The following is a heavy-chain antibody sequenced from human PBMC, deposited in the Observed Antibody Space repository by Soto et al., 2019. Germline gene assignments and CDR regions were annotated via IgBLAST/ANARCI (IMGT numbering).Heavy chain of an antibody. D-gene: IGHD1-7*01. CDR2: INPNSGGT. V-gene: IGHV1-2*04. CDR3: ARSGLTGTTDYYYYLIAF. J-gene: IGHJ6*03. Sequence: ASVKVSCKASGYTFTGYYMHWVRQAPGQGLEWMGWINPNSGGTNYAQKFQGWVTMTRDTSISTAYMELSRLRSDDTAVYYCARSGLTGTTDYYYYLIAFWGKGSSVTGSS. CDR1: GYTFTGYY.